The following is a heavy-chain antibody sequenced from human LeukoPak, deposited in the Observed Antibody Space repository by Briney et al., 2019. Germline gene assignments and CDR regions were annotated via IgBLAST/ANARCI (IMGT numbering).Heavy chain of an antibody. J-gene: IGHJ4*02. CDR1: GFTFSSYS. Sequence: PGGSLRLSCAASGFTFSSYSMNWVRQAPGKGLEWVSVIYSGGSTYYADSVKGRFTISRHNSKNTLYLQMNSLRAEDTAVYYCASSSGWTLFDYWGQGTLVTVSS. CDR3: ASSSGWTLFDY. CDR2: IYSGGST. V-gene: IGHV3-53*04. D-gene: IGHD6-19*01.